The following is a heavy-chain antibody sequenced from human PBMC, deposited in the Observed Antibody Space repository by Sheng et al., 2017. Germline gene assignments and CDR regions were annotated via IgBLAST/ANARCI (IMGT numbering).Heavy chain of an antibody. CDR1: GYTFTSYG. J-gene: IGHJ6*03. D-gene: IGHD2-2*01. CDR2: ISAYNGNT. Sequence: QVQLVQSGAEVKKPGASVKVSCKASGYTFTSYGISWVRQAPGQGLEWMGWISAYNGNTNYAQKLQGRVTMTTDTSTSTAYMELRSLRSDDTAVYYCARWGGYCSSTSCYSSYYYMDVWGQGTTVTVSS. CDR3: ARWGGYCSSTSCYSSYYYMDV. V-gene: IGHV1-18*01.